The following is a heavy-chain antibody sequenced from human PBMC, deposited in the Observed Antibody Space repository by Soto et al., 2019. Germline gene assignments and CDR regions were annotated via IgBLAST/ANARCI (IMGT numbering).Heavy chain of an antibody. J-gene: IGHJ6*03. CDR3: AKGPHSASGYYYMDV. CDR2: ISWNGVTI. D-gene: IGHD3-10*01. Sequence: GGSLRLSCASSGFTFDDYAMHWVRQAPGKGLEWVSGISWNGVTINYADSVKGRFTISRDNAKKSLYLQMNSLRADDTALYYCAKGPHSASGYYYMDVWGKGTTVTVSS. V-gene: IGHV3-9*01. CDR1: GFTFDDYA.